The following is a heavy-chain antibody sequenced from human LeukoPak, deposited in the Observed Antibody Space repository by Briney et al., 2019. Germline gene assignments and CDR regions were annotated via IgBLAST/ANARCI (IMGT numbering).Heavy chain of an antibody. CDR3: TRASGYDLFPYFDY. J-gene: IGHJ4*02. V-gene: IGHV3-49*04. CDR2: IRSKAYGGTT. CDR1: GFTFGDYA. D-gene: IGHD5-12*01. Sequence: PGGSLRLPCTASGFTFGDYAMSWVRQAPGKGLEWVGFIRSKAYGGTTEYAASVKGRFTISRDDSKSIAYLQMNSLKTEDTAVYYCTRASGYDLFPYFDYWGQGTLVTVSS.